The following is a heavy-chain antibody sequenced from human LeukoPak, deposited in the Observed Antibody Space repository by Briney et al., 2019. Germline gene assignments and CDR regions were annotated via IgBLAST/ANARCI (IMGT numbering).Heavy chain of an antibody. J-gene: IGHJ4*02. V-gene: IGHV3-7*01. CDR2: IKPDGSEK. Sequence: PGGSLRLSCAASGFTFSSSWMSWVRQAPGKWLEWVANIKPDGSEKFHVDSVKGRFTISRDNSKSSLSLQMNSLRAEDTAVYYCARYGLTAALDFWGQGTLVTVSS. CDR1: GFTFSSSW. D-gene: IGHD2-21*02. CDR3: ARYGLTAALDF.